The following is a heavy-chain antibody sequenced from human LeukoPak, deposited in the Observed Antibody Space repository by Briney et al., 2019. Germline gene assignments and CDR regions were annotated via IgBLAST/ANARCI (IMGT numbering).Heavy chain of an antibody. Sequence: PSETLSLTSSFSGGSINNYYWSWIWLPAGKGLEWIGLIHSSGSTAYNPSLQSRSTMSIDRSKNQFSLHLKSVTAADSAVYYCVAGLFRVNVVRGPTAFDYWGQGTLVTVSS. CDR3: VAGLFRVNVVRGPTAFDY. V-gene: IGHV4-4*07. D-gene: IGHD3-10*01. J-gene: IGHJ4*02. CDR2: IHSSGST. CDR1: GGSINNYY.